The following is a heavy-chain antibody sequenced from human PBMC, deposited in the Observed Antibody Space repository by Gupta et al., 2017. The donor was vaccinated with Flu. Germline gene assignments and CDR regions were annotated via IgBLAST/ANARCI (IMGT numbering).Heavy chain of an antibody. CDR2: ISSSSSFI. CDR1: EFTFSDYK. D-gene: IGHD6-19*01. Sequence: SEFTFSDYKLDWVRQAAGKGLGWVSFISSSSSFIYYADSVKGRFTIARDNAKNSLFLKMNRLRADDTAVYYCATESRLAVAGMFDFWGQGTLVTVSS. CDR3: ATESRLAVAGMFDF. J-gene: IGHJ4*02. V-gene: IGHV3-21*01.